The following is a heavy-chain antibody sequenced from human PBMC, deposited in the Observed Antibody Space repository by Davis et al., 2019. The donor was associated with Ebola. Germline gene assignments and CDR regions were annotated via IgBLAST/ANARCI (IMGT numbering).Heavy chain of an antibody. J-gene: IGHJ4*02. CDR1: GFTFSSYA. Sequence: GGSLRLSCAASGFTFSSYAMHWVRQAPGKGLEYVSAISSNGGSTYYADSVKGRFTISRDNSKNTLYLQMNSLRAEDTAVYYCAKVYDSRGYFHFDYWGQGTLVTVSS. CDR2: ISSNGGST. CDR3: AKVYDSRGYFHFDY. D-gene: IGHD3-22*01. V-gene: IGHV3-64*04.